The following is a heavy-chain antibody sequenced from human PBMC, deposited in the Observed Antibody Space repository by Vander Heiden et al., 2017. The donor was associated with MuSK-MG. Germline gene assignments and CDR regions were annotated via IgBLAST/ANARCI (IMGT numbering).Heavy chain of an antibody. CDR2: ISGSGGST. CDR3: ARPLSGWYTGFDN. CDR1: GFTFSSYA. Sequence: EVQLLESGGGLVQPGGSLRPSCAASGFTFSSYAMSWVRQATGKGLEWVSAISGSGGSTCYADSVKGRFTISRDSSKNTLYLQMNSLRAEDTAVYYCARPLSGWYTGFDNWGQGTLVTVSS. D-gene: IGHD6-19*01. V-gene: IGHV3-23*01. J-gene: IGHJ4*02.